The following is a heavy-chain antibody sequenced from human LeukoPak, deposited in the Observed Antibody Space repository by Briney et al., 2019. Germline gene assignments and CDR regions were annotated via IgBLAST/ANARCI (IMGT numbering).Heavy chain of an antibody. CDR1: GYTFTSYG. CDR3: VREIVGATLYFDY. V-gene: IGHV1-18*01. CDR2: ISAYNGNT. D-gene: IGHD1-26*01. J-gene: IGHJ4*02. Sequence: ASVKVSCKASGYTFTSYGISWVRQAPGQGLEWMGWISAYNGNTNYAQKLQGRVTMTTDTSTSTAYMGLRSLISDDTAVYYCVREIVGATLYFDYWGQGTLVTVSS.